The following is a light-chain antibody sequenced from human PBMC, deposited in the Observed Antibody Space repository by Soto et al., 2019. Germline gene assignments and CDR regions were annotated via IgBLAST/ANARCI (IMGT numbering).Light chain of an antibody. V-gene: IGKV4-1*01. Sequence: TVMTQSPDSLAVSLGERATINCKSSQPVLYSSNNRNYLAWYQQRPGQPPKLLIYWASTRESGVPDRFSGSGSGTDSTLTTATLQAEDVAVYYWHQYLSAPFTFGQGTKLEIK. CDR3: HQYLSAPFT. CDR2: WAS. CDR1: QPVLYSSNNRNY. J-gene: IGKJ2*01.